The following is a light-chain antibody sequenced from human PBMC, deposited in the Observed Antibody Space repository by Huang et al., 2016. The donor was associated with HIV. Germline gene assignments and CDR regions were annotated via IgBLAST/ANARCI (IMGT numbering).Light chain of an antibody. CDR3: QQYNNWPPLLT. V-gene: IGKV3-15*01. CDR1: QSVSSN. J-gene: IGKJ4*01. Sequence: EIVMTQSPATLSVSPGERATLSCRASQSVSSNLAWYQQKPGQAPRLLIYGSSTRATVIPARFSGSVSGTEFTLTISGLQSEDFAVYYCQQYNNWPPLLTFGGGTKVEIK. CDR2: GSS.